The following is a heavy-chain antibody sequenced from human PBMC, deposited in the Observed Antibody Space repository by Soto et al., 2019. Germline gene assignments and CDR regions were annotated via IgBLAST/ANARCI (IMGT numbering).Heavy chain of an antibody. CDR2: IYHSGST. Sequence: SETLSLTCTVSGGSISSNNWWSWVRQPPGKGLEWIGEIYHSGSTNYNPSLKSRVTISVDTSRNQFSLKLSSVTAADTAVYYCARRYGRAFDYWGQGTLVTVSS. CDR1: GGSISSNNW. V-gene: IGHV4-4*02. CDR3: ARRYGRAFDY. J-gene: IGHJ4*02. D-gene: IGHD1-1*01.